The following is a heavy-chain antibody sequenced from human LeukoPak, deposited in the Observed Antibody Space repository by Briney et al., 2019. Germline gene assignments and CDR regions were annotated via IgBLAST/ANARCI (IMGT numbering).Heavy chain of an antibody. J-gene: IGHJ4*02. V-gene: IGHV1-24*01. D-gene: IGHD5-18*01. CDR2: FDLEDGET. CDR1: GYTLTELS. CDR3: ATEGSEKYGGYSYGYYY. Sequence: GASVKVSCKVSGYTLTELSMHWVRQAPGKGRGWMGGFDLEDGETIYAQKFQGRVTMTEATATDTAYMELSSLRSEDTAVYYCATEGSEKYGGYSYGYYYWGQGTLVTVSS.